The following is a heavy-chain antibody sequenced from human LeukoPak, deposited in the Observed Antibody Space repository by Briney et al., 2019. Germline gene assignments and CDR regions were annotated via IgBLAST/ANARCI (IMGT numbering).Heavy chain of an antibody. D-gene: IGHD1-20*01. CDR3: ARSRNCAWDY. CDR1: GFTLRGYL. J-gene: IGHJ4*02. Sequence: GGSLRLSCAAAGFTLRGYLMNWVRPAPGKGVEGVGIIKTDGAENDSGDSLNGRVTISNYNDKNSLYLQMNGLTVEDAAVYDCARSRNCAWDYWGQGALVIVSS. CDR2: IKTDGAEN. V-gene: IGHV3-7*05.